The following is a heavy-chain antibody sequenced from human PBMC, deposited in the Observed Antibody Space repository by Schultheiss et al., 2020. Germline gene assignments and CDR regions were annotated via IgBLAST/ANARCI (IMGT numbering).Heavy chain of an antibody. CDR2: IYHSGTT. CDR1: GGSISTNNW. J-gene: IGHJ3*02. CDR3: ATAVLDGFDI. D-gene: IGHD2/OR15-2a*01. V-gene: IGHV4-4*02. Sequence: SETLSLTCAVSGGSISTNNWWTWVRQPPGKGLEWIGEIYHSGTTKYNPSLKSRVTISLDESKSQFSLRLTSVTAADTAVYYCATAVLDGFDIWGQGTVVTVSS.